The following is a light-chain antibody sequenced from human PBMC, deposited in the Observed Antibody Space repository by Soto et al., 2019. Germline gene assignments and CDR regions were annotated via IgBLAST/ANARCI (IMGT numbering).Light chain of an antibody. J-gene: IGKJ2*01. Sequence: DIVMTQSPDSLAVSLGERATINCKSSQSVLYSSDNKNYLAWYQQKPGQPPKLLIYWASTQESGVTDRFSGSGSGTDFTLTISGLQAEDVALYYCQQYYDTRSFGQGTKLEIK. CDR2: WAS. V-gene: IGKV4-1*01. CDR1: QSVLYSSDNKNY. CDR3: QQYYDTRS.